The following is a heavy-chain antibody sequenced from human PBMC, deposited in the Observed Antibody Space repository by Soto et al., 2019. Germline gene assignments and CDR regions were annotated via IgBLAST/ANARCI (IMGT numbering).Heavy chain of an antibody. J-gene: IGHJ1*01. CDR3: AREDWGDYGPRKYFQH. D-gene: IGHD4-17*01. CDR2: ISAYNGNT. CDR1: GYTFTSYG. Sequence: ASVKVSCTASGYTFTSYGISWVRQAPGQGLEWMGWISAYNGNTNYAQKLQGRVTMTTDTSTSTAYMELRSLRSDDTAVYYCAREDWGDYGPRKYFQHWGQGTLVTVSS. V-gene: IGHV1-18*01.